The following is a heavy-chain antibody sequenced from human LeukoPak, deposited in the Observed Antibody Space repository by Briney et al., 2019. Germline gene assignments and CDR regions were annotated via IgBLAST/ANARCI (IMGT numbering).Heavy chain of an antibody. CDR1: GGTFSSYA. Sequence: SVKVSCKASGGTFSSYAISWVRQAPGQGLEWMGGIIPIFGTANYAQKFQGRVTITADESTSTAYMELSSLRSEDTAVYYCASGPKNSGYDLFDYWGQGTLVTVSS. CDR2: IIPIFGTA. J-gene: IGHJ4*02. V-gene: IGHV1-69*13. CDR3: ASGPKNSGYDLFDY. D-gene: IGHD5-12*01.